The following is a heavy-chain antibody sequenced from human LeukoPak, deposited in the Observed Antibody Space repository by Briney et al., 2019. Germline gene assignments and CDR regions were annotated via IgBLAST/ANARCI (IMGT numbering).Heavy chain of an antibody. CDR3: ARRIAAAGTALGY. CDR2: ISGSGGST. D-gene: IGHD6-13*01. V-gene: IGHV3-23*01. J-gene: IGHJ4*02. Sequence: PGGSLRLSCAASGFTFSSYAMSWVRLAPGKGLEWVSAISGSGGSTYYADSVKGRFTISRDNSKNTLYLQMNSPRAEDTAVYYCARRIAAAGTALGYWGQGTLVTVSS. CDR1: GFTFSSYA.